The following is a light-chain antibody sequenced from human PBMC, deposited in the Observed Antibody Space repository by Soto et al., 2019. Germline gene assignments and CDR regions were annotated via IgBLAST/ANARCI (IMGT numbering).Light chain of an antibody. CDR2: DVT. V-gene: IGLV2-14*01. J-gene: IGLJ1*01. CDR1: SSDIGAYDY. CDR3: SSYTSSSTPYV. Sequence: QSVLTQPASVSGSPGHSITISCTGSSSDIGAYDYVSWYQQRPVKAPTLMIFDVTNRPSGVSDRFSGSKSGNTASLTVSGLQTEDEADYYCSSYTSSSTPYVFGTGTKVTVL.